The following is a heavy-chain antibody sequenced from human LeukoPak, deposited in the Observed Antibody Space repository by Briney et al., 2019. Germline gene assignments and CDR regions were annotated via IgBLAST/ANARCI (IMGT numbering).Heavy chain of an antibody. CDR1: GGSFSAYY. Sequence: SETLSLTCAVYGGSFSAYYWNWIRQPPGKGLEWIGEINHSGSTNYNPSLKSRVTISLDTSKNQFSLKLTSVTAADTALYYCARGPFWTIAARPLDYWGPGTLVTVSS. CDR3: ARGPFWTIAARPLDY. V-gene: IGHV4-34*01. J-gene: IGHJ4*02. D-gene: IGHD6-6*01. CDR2: INHSGST.